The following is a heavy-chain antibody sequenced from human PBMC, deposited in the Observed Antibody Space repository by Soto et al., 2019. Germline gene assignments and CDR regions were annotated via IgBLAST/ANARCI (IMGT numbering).Heavy chain of an antibody. D-gene: IGHD5-12*01. V-gene: IGHV3-30-3*01. CDR1: GFTFSSYA. J-gene: IGHJ6*02. CDR3: ARDYYRFNSGYGFSMDV. CDR2: ISYDGSNK. Sequence: QVQLVEPGGGVVQPGRSLRLSCAASGFTFSSYAMHWVRQAPGKGLEWVAVISYDGSNKYYADSVKGRFTISRDNSKNXXYLKMNSLRAEDTAVYYCARDYYRFNSGYGFSMDVWGQGTTVTVSS.